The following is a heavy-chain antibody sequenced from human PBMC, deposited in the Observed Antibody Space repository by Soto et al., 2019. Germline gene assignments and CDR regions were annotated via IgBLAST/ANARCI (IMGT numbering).Heavy chain of an antibody. D-gene: IGHD6-6*01. V-gene: IGHV5-10-1*01. Sequence: LGESLKISCKGSGYSFTSYWISWVRQMPGKGLEWMGRIDPSDSYTNYSPSFQGHVTISADKSISTAYLQWSSLKASDTAMYYCARPDYSSSSRTDYYYYGMDVWGQGTTVTAP. J-gene: IGHJ6*02. CDR2: IDPSDSYT. CDR1: GYSFTSYW. CDR3: ARPDYSSSSRTDYYYYGMDV.